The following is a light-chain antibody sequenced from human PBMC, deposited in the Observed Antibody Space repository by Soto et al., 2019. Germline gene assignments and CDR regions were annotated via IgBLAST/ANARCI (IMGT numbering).Light chain of an antibody. CDR1: ISDVGGYNY. CDR3: SSYTSSSTYV. Sequence: QSALTQPASVSGSPGQSITISCTGTISDVGGYNYVSWYQQHPGKAPKLMIFDVSNRPSGVSNRFSGSKSGYTASLTISGLHAEDEADYYCSSYTSSSTYVFGTGTKLTVL. J-gene: IGLJ1*01. V-gene: IGLV2-14*03. CDR2: DVS.